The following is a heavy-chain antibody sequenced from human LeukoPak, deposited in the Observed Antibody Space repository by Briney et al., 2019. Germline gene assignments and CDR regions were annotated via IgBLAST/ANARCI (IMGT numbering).Heavy chain of an antibody. J-gene: IGHJ4*02. Sequence: PGGSLRLSCAASGFTFSSYGMHWVRQAPGKGLEWVAFIRYDGSNKYYADSVKGRFTISRDNSKNTLYLQMNSLRAEDTAVYYCAKDRVIVGATLPDYWGQGTLVTVPS. CDR1: GFTFSSYG. V-gene: IGHV3-30*02. CDR2: IRYDGSNK. D-gene: IGHD1-26*01. CDR3: AKDRVIVGATLPDY.